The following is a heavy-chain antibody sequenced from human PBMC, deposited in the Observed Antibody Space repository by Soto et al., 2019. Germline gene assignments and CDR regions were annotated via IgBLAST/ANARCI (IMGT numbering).Heavy chain of an antibody. D-gene: IGHD3-16*01. Sequence: SEPLFLPCPVSSASISRGDSYWGWVPQCPGKGLEYIGYIYYSGSTYYNPSLKSRVTISVDTSKSQFSLNLSSVTAADTAVYYCARGRGGGLNAYYFDSWGQGALVTVSS. CDR1: SASISRGDSY. J-gene: IGHJ4*02. CDR2: IYYSGST. CDR3: ARGRGGGLNAYYFDS. V-gene: IGHV4-30-4*01.